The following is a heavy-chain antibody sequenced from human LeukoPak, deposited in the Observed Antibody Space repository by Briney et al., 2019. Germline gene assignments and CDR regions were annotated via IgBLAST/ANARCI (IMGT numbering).Heavy chain of an antibody. CDR2: IDPDSGGT. J-gene: IGHJ3*02. D-gene: IGHD1-26*01. CDR1: GYTFTGYY. Sequence: ASVKVSCKASGYTFTGYYMHWVRQAPGQGLEWMGWIDPDSGGTKYAQKFRGRVTMARDTSINTAYMELSSLRSDDTAVYYCAREGATDAFDIWGQGTMVTVSS. CDR3: AREGATDAFDI. V-gene: IGHV1-2*02.